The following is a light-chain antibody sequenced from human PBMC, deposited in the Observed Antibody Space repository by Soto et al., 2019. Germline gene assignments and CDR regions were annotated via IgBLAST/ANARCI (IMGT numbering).Light chain of an antibody. V-gene: IGLV4-69*01. CDR3: QTWGTGIHGV. Sequence: QLVLTQSPSASASLGASVKLTCTLSSGHSSNSIPWHQQQPEKGPRSLIKLTSDGSHRKGDGIPDLCSGSSSGAERYLIISILQCDDEAHYYCQTWGTGIHGVFGGGTKLTVL. CDR1: SGHSSNS. J-gene: IGLJ3*02. CDR2: LTSDGSH.